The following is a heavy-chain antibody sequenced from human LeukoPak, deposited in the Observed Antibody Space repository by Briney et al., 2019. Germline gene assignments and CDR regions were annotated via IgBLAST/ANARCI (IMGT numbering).Heavy chain of an antibody. D-gene: IGHD2-21*01. CDR3: ARDGGGGGIADY. CDR2: INPSGGST. J-gene: IGHJ4*02. CDR1: GYTFTSYY. Sequence: GASVKVSCKASGYTFTSYYMHWVRQAPGQGLEWMGIINPSGGSTSYAQKFQGRVTMTRDTSISTAYMELSRLRSDDTAVYYCARDGGGGGIADYWGQGTLVTVSS. V-gene: IGHV1-46*01.